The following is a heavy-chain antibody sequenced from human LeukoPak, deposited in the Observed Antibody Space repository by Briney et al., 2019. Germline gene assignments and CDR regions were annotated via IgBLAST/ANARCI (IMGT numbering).Heavy chain of an antibody. Sequence: QPGGSLRLSCAASGFTFSSYAMSWVRQAPGQGLEWVLALSGSGGSTYYADSVKGRFTISRDNAKNTLYLQMNSLRAEDTAVYYCAKGQHPTYYDILTGSYGMDVWGQGTTVTVSS. CDR3: AKGQHPTYYDILTGSYGMDV. V-gene: IGHV3-23*01. D-gene: IGHD3-9*01. CDR1: GFTFSSYA. CDR2: LSGSGGST. J-gene: IGHJ6*02.